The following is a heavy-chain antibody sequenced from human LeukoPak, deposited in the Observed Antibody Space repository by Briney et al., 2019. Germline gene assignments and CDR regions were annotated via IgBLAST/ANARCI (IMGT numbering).Heavy chain of an antibody. CDR1: GFTFSNYW. V-gene: IGHV3-7*04. CDR3: ARDQWRLFDY. Sequence: PGGSLRLSCAASGFTFSNYWMSWVRQAPGKGLAWVASIKEDGSDKYYVDSVKGRFTISRDSAKNSLFLQMNSLRAEDTAVYYCARDQWRLFDYWGQGTLVTVSS. J-gene: IGHJ4*02. CDR2: IKEDGSDK. D-gene: IGHD2-21*02.